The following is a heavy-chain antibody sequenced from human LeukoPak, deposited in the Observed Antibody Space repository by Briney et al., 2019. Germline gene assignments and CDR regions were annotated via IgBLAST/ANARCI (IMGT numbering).Heavy chain of an antibody. CDR1: GGSFSGYY. CDR2: INHSGST. J-gene: IGHJ4*02. CDR3: ARDSYRRTPDY. V-gene: IGHV4-34*01. Sequence: PSETLSLTCAVYGGSFSGYYWSWIRQPPGKGLEWIGEINHSGSTNYNPSLKSRVTMSVDTSKNQFSLKLSSVTAADTAVYYWARDSYRRTPDYWGQGTLVTVSS. D-gene: IGHD1-26*01.